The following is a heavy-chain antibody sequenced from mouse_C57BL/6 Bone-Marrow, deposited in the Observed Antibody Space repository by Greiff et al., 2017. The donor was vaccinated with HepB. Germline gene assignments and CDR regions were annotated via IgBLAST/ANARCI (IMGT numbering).Heavy chain of an antibody. Sequence: VQLQQSGAELVRPGASVTLSCKASGYTFTDYEMHWVKQTPVHGLEWIGAIDPETGGTSYNQKFKGKAILTADKSSSTAYMELRSLTSEDSAVYYCTRSPPYGSSLYWYFDVWGTGTTVTVSS. D-gene: IGHD1-1*01. J-gene: IGHJ1*03. CDR2: IDPETGGT. CDR1: GYTFTDYE. CDR3: TRSPPYGSSLYWYFDV. V-gene: IGHV1-15*01.